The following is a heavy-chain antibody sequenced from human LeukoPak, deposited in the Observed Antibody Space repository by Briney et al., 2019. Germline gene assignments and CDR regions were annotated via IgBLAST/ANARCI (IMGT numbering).Heavy chain of an antibody. J-gene: IGHJ4*02. CDR2: IYYSGST. V-gene: IGHV4-39*01. D-gene: IGHD1-26*01. CDR1: GGSISSSSYY. Sequence: KPSETLSLTCTVSGGSISSSSYYWGWIRQPPGKGLEWIGSIYYSGSTYYNPSLKSRVTISVDPSTNQFSLKLSSVTAADTAVYYCARHLVGGNYYPLSYWGQGTLVTVSS. CDR3: ARHLVGGNYYPLSY.